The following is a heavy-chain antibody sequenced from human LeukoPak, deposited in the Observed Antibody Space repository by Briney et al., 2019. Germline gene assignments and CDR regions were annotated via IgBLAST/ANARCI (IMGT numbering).Heavy chain of an antibody. J-gene: IGHJ4*02. D-gene: IGHD3-22*01. CDR1: GGSMTNYY. V-gene: IGHV4-59*08. Sequence: SETLSLTCTVSGGSMTNYYWSWIRQSPGKGLDWIGYIYYSGSTNYNPSLKSRVTISVDASKNQFSLRLRSVTAADTGVYYCARHDSSSLPGDYWGQGTLVTVSS. CDR3: ARHDSSSLPGDY. CDR2: IYYSGST.